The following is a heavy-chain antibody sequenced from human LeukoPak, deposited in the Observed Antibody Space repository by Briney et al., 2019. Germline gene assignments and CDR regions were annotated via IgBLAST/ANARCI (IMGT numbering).Heavy chain of an antibody. CDR2: VGSGGTR. CDR3: AKMRGMPREAYHFDR. Sequence: PGGSLRLSCAASGFNFNIYTMSWVRQAQGKGLECISAVGSGGTRYYADSVKGRFTISRDNSANTVSLQMDSLRADDTAMYYCAKMRGMPREAYHFDRWGQGTLVAVSS. J-gene: IGHJ4*02. D-gene: IGHD1-26*01. V-gene: IGHV3-23*01. CDR1: GFNFNIYT.